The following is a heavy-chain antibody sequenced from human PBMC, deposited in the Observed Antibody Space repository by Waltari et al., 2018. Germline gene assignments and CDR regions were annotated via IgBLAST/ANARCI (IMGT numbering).Heavy chain of an antibody. V-gene: IGHV3-7*01. CDR1: GSTFSNSW. CDR2: IRQDGGMK. J-gene: IGHJ4*02. CDR3: ATQRRTGACDY. Sequence: EARLVESGGGLVQPGGSLRLSCAASGSTFSNSWMPWVRQAPGKGLEWVANIRQDGGMKYFVDSVKGRFTISRDNAKNSLYLQMNSLRAEDTAVYYCATQRRTGACDYWGQGTLVTVSS. D-gene: IGHD2-8*02.